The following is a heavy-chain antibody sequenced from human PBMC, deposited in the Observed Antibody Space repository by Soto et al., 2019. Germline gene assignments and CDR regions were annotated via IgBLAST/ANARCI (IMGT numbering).Heavy chain of an antibody. CDR2: IYYSGST. J-gene: IGHJ4*02. CDR1: GRSISSYY. Sequence: PSETLSLTCSVSGRSISSYYWSWIRTPPGKGLEWIGYIYYSGSTNYNPSLKSRVTISVDTSKNQFSLKLSSVTAADTAVYYCARALSGWSLDHDYWGQGTLVTVSS. CDR3: ARALSGWSLDHDY. V-gene: IGHV4-59*01. D-gene: IGHD6-19*01.